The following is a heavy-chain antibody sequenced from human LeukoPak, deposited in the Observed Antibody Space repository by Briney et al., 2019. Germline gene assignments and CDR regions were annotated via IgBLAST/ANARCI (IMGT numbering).Heavy chain of an antibody. CDR3: ARDGGGCSSTSCYDRLDY. V-gene: IGHV3-7*04. CDR1: GFIFSNYW. J-gene: IGHJ4*02. CDR2: IKQDGSER. Sequence: GGSLRLSCAASGFIFSNYWMTWVRQAPGKGLEWVANIKQDGSERYYVDSVKGRFTISRDNAKNTLYLQMNSLRAEDTAIYYCARDGGGCSSTSCYDRLDYWGQGTLVTVSS. D-gene: IGHD2-2*01.